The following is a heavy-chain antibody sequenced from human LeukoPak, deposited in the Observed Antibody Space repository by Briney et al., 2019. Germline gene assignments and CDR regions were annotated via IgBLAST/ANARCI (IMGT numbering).Heavy chain of an antibody. Sequence: SETLSLTCTVSGGSISSYYWSWIRQPPGKGLEWIGYIHHSGSTNYKPSLKSRVTISVDTSKNQFSLKLTSVTAADTAVYYCARGPYYDTSGPTAFDFWGQGTMVTVSS. J-gene: IGHJ3*01. V-gene: IGHV4-59*12. D-gene: IGHD3-22*01. CDR3: ARGPYYDTSGPTAFDF. CDR2: IHHSGST. CDR1: GGSISSYY.